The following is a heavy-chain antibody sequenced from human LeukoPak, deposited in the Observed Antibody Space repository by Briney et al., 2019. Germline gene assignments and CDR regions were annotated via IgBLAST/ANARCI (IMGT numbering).Heavy chain of an antibody. Sequence: PSDTLSLTCTVSGGSISSSSYYWGWIRQPPGKGLEWIGSIYYSGSTYYNPSLKSRVTISVDTSKNQFSLKLSSVTAADTAVYYCARQLGYCSSTSCYADKVDYWGQGTLVTVSS. CDR2: IYYSGST. D-gene: IGHD2-2*01. CDR1: GGSISSSSYY. CDR3: ARQLGYCSSTSCYADKVDY. J-gene: IGHJ4*02. V-gene: IGHV4-39*01.